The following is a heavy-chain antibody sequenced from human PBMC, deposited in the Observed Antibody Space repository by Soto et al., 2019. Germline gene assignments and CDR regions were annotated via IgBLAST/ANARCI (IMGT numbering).Heavy chain of an antibody. J-gene: IGHJ2*01. CDR1: GFTFSIYA. D-gene: IGHD4-17*01. CDR3: ARRTVGWYFDL. CDR2: ISGSGGST. Sequence: EVQLLESGGGLVQPGGSLRLSCAASGFTFSIYAMNWVRQAPGKGLEWVSVISGSGGSTYYADSVKGRFTISRDNSKNPLYFQMNSLRAEDTAVYYCARRTVGWYFDLWGRGTLVTVSS. V-gene: IGHV3-23*01.